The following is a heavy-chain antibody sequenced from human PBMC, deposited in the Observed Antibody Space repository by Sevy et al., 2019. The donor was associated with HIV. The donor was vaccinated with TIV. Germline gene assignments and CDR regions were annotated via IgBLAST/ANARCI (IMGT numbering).Heavy chain of an antibody. V-gene: IGHV4-34*01. Sequence: SETLSLTCAVYGGSFSGYYWNWIRQTPGKRLEWIGEINHSGSTNYNPSFKSRVTISVDTSKNQFYLRLNSVTAADTAVYYCARAPPVVVVPGAPSWFDPWGQGTLVTVSS. J-gene: IGHJ5*02. CDR2: INHSGST. CDR3: ARAPPVVVVPGAPSWFDP. D-gene: IGHD2-2*01. CDR1: GGSFSGYY.